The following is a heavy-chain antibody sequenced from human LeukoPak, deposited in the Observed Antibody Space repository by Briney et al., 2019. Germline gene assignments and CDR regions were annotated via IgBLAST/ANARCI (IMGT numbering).Heavy chain of an antibody. CDR2: IKQDGSEK. J-gene: IGHJ3*02. CDR3: ARDWLDSSSGGYAFDI. Sequence: QPGGSLRLSCAASGFTFSSYWMSWVRQAPGKGLEWVANIKQDGSEKYYVDSVKGRFTISRDNAKNSLYLQMNSLRAEDTAVYYCARDWLDSSSGGYAFDIWGQGTMVTVSS. CDR1: GFTFSSYW. D-gene: IGHD6-6*01. V-gene: IGHV3-7*01.